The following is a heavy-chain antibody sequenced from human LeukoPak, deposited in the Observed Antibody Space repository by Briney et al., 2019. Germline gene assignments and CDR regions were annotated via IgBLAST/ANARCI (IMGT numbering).Heavy chain of an antibody. CDR1: GFTFSSYL. V-gene: IGHV3-7*01. J-gene: IGHJ4*02. D-gene: IGHD1-1*01. CDR3: VRGGRPMDQLPDY. CDR2: IKHDGSDK. Sequence: PGGSLRLSCAASGFTFSSYLMNWVRQAPGKGLEWVAYIKHDGSDKKYVDSVKGRFTISRDNAENSLFLQMDNLRAEDAAVYYCVRGGRPMDQLPDYWGQGTLVTVSS.